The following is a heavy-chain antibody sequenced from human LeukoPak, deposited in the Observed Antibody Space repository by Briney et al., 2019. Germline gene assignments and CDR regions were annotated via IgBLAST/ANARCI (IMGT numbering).Heavy chain of an antibody. CDR3: ARYYGDYSCADY. Sequence: PGGSLRLSCAASGFTFSSYSMNWVRQAPGKGLEWVSSISSSSSYVYYADSVKGRFTISRDNAKNSLYLQMNSLRAEDTAVYYCARYYGDYSCADYWGQGTLVTVSS. CDR1: GFTFSSYS. CDR2: ISSSSSYV. J-gene: IGHJ4*02. V-gene: IGHV3-21*01. D-gene: IGHD4-17*01.